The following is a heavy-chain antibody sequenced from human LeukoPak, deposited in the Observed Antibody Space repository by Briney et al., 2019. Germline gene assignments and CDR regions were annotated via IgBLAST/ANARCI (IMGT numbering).Heavy chain of an antibody. CDR2: IIGSGGST. V-gene: IGHV3-23*01. J-gene: IGHJ4*02. CDR3: AKGTVPTTVPDY. CDR1: GFTFSSYA. Sequence: PGGSLRLSCAASGFTFSSYAMSWVRQAPGKGLEWVSSIIGSGGSTYYADSVKGRFTISRDNSKNTLYLQMNSLRAEDTAVYYCAKGTVPTTVPDYWGQGTLVTVSS. D-gene: IGHD4-17*01.